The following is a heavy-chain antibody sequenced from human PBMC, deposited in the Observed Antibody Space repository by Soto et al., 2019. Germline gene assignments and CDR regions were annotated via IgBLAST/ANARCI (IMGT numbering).Heavy chain of an antibody. Sequence: EVQLVQSGAEVKKPGESLKISCKGSGYSFTSYWIGWVRQMPGKGLEWMGIIYPGDSDTRYSPSFQGQVTISADKSISTAYLQWSSLKASDTAMYYCVRGKWAVDTAMASHFAYWGQGTLVTVSS. CDR1: GYSFTSYW. CDR2: IYPGDSDT. V-gene: IGHV5-51*01. D-gene: IGHD5-18*01. J-gene: IGHJ4*02. CDR3: VRGKWAVDTAMASHFAY.